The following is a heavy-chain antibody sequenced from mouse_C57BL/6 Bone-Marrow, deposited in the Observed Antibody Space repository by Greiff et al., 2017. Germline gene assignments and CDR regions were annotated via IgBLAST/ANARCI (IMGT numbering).Heavy chain of an antibody. Sequence: EVHLVESGGGLVQPGGSLKLSCAASGFTFSDYGMAWVRQAPRKGPEWVAFISNLAYSIYYADTVTGRFTISRENAKNTLYLEMSSLRSEDTAMYYCARRPGTAMDYWGQGTSVTVSS. J-gene: IGHJ4*01. D-gene: IGHD4-1*01. V-gene: IGHV5-15*01. CDR2: ISNLAYSI. CDR3: ARRPGTAMDY. CDR1: GFTFSDYG.